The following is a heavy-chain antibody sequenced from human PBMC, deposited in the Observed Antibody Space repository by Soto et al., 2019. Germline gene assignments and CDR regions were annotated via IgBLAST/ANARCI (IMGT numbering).Heavy chain of an antibody. CDR3: ARAKIGSYYGHFDY. Sequence: QVQLVQSGAEVRKPGASVNASCRASGYTFTSYDVHWVRQAPGQGLEWMGRVNPNGGATDYAQKFHDRVTMSSDTATMSVSMALSSLKSDDTAIYYCARAKIGSYYGHFDYWGQGSLVTVSS. CDR2: VNPNGGAT. V-gene: IGHV1-46*01. D-gene: IGHD1-26*01. CDR1: GYTFTSYD. J-gene: IGHJ4*02.